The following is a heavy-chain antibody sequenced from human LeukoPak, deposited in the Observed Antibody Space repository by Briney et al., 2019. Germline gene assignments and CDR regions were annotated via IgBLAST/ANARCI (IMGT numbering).Heavy chain of an antibody. CDR2: INSDGSST. D-gene: IGHD1-20*01. CDR1: RFTFSSYW. V-gene: IGHV3-74*01. J-gene: IGHJ3*02. CDR3: ARDPSVGNWPDDAFDI. Sequence: PGGSLRLSCAASRFTFSSYWMHRVRQAPGKGLVWVSRINSDGSSTSYADSVKGRFTISRDNAKNTLYLQMNSLRAEDTAVYYCARDPSVGNWPDDAFDIWGQGTMVTVSS.